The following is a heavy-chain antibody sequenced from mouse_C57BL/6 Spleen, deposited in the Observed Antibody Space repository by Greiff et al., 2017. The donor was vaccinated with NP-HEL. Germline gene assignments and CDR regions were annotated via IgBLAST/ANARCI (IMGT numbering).Heavy chain of an antibody. V-gene: IGHV1-82*01. D-gene: IGHD3-3*01. CDR1: GYAFSSSW. CDR3: ARSEGDGRDWFAY. CDR2: IYPGDGDT. Sequence: QVQLKQSGPELVKPGASVKISCKASGYAFSSSWMNWVKQRPGKGLEWIGRIYPGDGDTNYNGKFKGKATLTADKSSSTAYMQLSSLTSEDSAVYFCARSEGDGRDWFAYWGQGTLVTVSA. J-gene: IGHJ3*01.